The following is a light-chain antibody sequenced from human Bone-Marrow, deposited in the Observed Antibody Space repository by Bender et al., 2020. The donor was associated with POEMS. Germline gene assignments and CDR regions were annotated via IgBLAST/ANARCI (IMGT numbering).Light chain of an antibody. Sequence: SYVMTQTPSVSVAPGKTATMTCGGDNIGHKGVHWYQQRPGQAPVLVMFFDNNRPSGIPERFSGSNSGDTATLTISRVEAGDEADYHCQVWDSSSEHWVFGGGTKLTVL. CDR1: NIGHKG. CDR3: QVWDSSSEHWV. J-gene: IGLJ3*02. V-gene: IGLV3-21*01. CDR2: FDN.